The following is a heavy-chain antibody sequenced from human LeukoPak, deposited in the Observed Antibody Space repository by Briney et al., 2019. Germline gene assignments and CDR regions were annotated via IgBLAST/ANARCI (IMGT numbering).Heavy chain of an antibody. CDR3: ARVLSRVVPAAPHAFDI. D-gene: IGHD2-2*01. J-gene: IGHJ3*02. CDR2: ISAYSGNT. Sequence: ASVKVSCKASGYTFTSYGINWVRQAPGQGLEWMGWISAYSGNTNYAQKLQGRVTMTTDTSTSAAYMELRSLRSDDTAVYYCARVLSRVVPAAPHAFDIWGQGTMVTVSS. V-gene: IGHV1-18*01. CDR1: GYTFTSYG.